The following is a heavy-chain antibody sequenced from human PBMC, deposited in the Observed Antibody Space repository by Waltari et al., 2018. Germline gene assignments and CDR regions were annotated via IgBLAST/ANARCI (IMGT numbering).Heavy chain of an antibody. D-gene: IGHD2-21*01. CDR1: DFTFSKFG. V-gene: IGHV3-23*01. CDR3: AKYRPYYFDF. Sequence: DVQLLESGGGLVHPGESLRLSCAASDFTFSKFGMSWVRQAPGKGLEWVSTIKTADDAYYADSVKGRFTISRDIFRNTLYLQMNSLRAEDTAVYYCAKYRPYYFDFWGQGALVTVSS. J-gene: IGHJ4*02. CDR2: IKTADDA.